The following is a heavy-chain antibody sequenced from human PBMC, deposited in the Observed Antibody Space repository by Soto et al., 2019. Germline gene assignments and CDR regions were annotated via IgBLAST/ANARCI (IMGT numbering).Heavy chain of an antibody. CDR3: ARSGRITMVRGALTPAPRSLAP. J-gene: IGHJ5*02. V-gene: IGHV4-34*01. CDR2: INHSGST. CDR1: GGSPSGCS. Sequence: SEALCLTCAGYGGSPSGCSRSWIRQPPGKGLEWIGEINHSGSTNYNPSLKSRVTISVDTSKNQFSLKLSSVTAADTAVYYCARSGRITMVRGALTPAPRSLAPCCQAPLVT. D-gene: IGHD3-10*01.